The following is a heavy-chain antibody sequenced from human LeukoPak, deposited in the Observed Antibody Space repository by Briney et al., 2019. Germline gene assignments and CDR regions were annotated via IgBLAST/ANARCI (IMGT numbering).Heavy chain of an antibody. J-gene: IGHJ3*02. CDR3: ARDKAGVVPGAFDI. CDR1: GGSISSHY. Sequence: PSETLPLTCTVSGGSISSHYWSWIRQPPGKGLEWIGYIYYSGSTNYNPSLKSRVTISVDTSKNQFSLKLSSVTAADTDVYYCARDKAGVVPGAFDIWGQGTMVTVSS. V-gene: IGHV4-59*11. CDR2: IYYSGST. D-gene: IGHD2-2*01.